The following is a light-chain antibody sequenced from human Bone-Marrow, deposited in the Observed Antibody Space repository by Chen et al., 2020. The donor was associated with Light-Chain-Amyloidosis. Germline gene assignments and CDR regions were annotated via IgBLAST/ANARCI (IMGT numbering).Light chain of an antibody. Sequence: QSALTQPRSVSGAPGQAVAMPCTGTSSDVGGYDYVSWYQQHPGKAPKFMIYDVSKRPSGVPDRFSGSKSGNTASLTISGLQAEDEADYYCCSYAGSYTWVFGGGTKLTVL. CDR1: SSDVGGYDY. V-gene: IGLV2-11*01. CDR2: DVS. J-gene: IGLJ3*02. CDR3: CSYAGSYTWV.